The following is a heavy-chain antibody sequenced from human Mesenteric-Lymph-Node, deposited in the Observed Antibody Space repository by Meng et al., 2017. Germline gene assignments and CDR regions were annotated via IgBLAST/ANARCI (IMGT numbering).Heavy chain of an antibody. Sequence: PVLVKSSQSLSLTVALSGGSISSYYGSWIQQPPGKGLDWIGHIYYRVSTNHNPSLKSRVTISVDPSKNQFSLKLSSVTATDTAVYYCARQSGYFDYWGQGTLVTVSS. J-gene: IGHJ4*02. CDR2: IYYRVST. CDR3: ARQSGYFDY. CDR1: GGSISSYY. V-gene: IGHV4-59*08. D-gene: IGHD3-10*01.